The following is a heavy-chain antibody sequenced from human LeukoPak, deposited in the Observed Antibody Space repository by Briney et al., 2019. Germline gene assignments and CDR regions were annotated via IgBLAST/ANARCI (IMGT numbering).Heavy chain of an antibody. V-gene: IGHV4-39*07. CDR2: MYYSGST. Sequence: SETLSLTCTVSGGSISSSTYYWGWIRQPPGKGLEWIGSMYYSGSTYYNPSLKSRVTISVDTSKSQFSLYMDSVTAADTAVYYCARDWNRYAYWGQGTLVTVSS. D-gene: IGHD1-1*01. CDR1: GGSISSSTYY. CDR3: ARDWNRYAY. J-gene: IGHJ4*02.